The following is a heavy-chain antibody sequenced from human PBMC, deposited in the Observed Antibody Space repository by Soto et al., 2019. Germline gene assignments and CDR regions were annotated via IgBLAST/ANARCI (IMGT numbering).Heavy chain of an antibody. Sequence: ASVKVSCKASGYTFTSYYMYWVRQAPGQGLEWMGIINPSGGSTSYAQKFQGRVTMTRDTSTSTVYMELSSLRSEDTAVYYCVRGRVMITFGVVIVIDYWGQGSPVTVSS. CDR1: GYTFTSYY. CDR3: VRGRVMITFGVVIVIDY. D-gene: IGHD3-16*02. J-gene: IGHJ4*02. CDR2: INPSGGST. V-gene: IGHV1-46*01.